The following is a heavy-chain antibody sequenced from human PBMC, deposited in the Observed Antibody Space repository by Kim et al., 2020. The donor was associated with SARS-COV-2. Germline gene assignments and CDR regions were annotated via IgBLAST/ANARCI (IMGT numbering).Heavy chain of an antibody. V-gene: IGHV5-10-1*01. Sequence: GESLKISCKGSGYSFTSYWISWVRQMPGKGLEWMGRIDPSDSYTNYSPSFQGHVTISADKSISTAYLQWSSLKASDTAMYYCARHDDILTGQYRDAFDIWGQGTMVTVSS. D-gene: IGHD3-9*01. CDR2: IDPSDSYT. CDR3: ARHDDILTGQYRDAFDI. J-gene: IGHJ3*02. CDR1: GYSFTSYW.